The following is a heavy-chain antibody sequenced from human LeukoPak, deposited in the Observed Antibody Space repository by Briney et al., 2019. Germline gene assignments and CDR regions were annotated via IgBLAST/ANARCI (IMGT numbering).Heavy chain of an antibody. CDR2: IIPIFGTA. D-gene: IGHD3-22*01. Sequence: ASVKVSCKASGGTFSSYAISWVRQAPGQGLEWMGGIIPIFGTANYAQEFQGRVTITADESTSTAYMELSSLRSEDTAVYYCARSVSPTVTMIVVGDAFDIWGQGTMVTVSS. V-gene: IGHV1-69*13. CDR3: ARSVSPTVTMIVVGDAFDI. CDR1: GGTFSSYA. J-gene: IGHJ3*02.